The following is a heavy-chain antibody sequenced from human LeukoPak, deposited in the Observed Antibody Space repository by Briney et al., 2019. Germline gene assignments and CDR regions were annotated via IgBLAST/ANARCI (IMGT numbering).Heavy chain of an antibody. CDR2: IKQDGSET. J-gene: IGHJ4*02. Sequence: PGGSLRLSCAASGYTFSIYWMNSVRQAPGKGLEWVASIKQDGSETYYMESVQGRFTISRDNVMNFLYLQLSSLRAEDTAVYYCTTENCGSLSLEYWGQGTLVTVSS. CDR3: TTENCGSLSLEY. CDR1: GYTFSIYW. V-gene: IGHV3-7*01. D-gene: IGHD3-16*01.